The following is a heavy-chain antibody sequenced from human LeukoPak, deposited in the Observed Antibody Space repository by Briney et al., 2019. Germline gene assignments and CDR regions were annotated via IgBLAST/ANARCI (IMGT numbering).Heavy chain of an antibody. CDR1: GYSINSGHY. V-gene: IGHV4-38-2*02. CDR2: IFHSGNT. D-gene: IGHD3-22*01. J-gene: IGHJ3*02. Sequence: PSETLSLTCTVSGYSINSGHYWGWIRQPPGKGLEWIGSIFHSGNTYSNPSLKSRVTISVDTSKNQFSLKLTSVTAADTAVYYCATRLHYYYDTSPSFFDIWGQGTKVTVSS. CDR3: ATRLHYYYDTSPSFFDI.